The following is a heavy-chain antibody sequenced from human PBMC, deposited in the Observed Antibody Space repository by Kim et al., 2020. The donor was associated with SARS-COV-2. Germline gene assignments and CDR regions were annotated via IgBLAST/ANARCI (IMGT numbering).Heavy chain of an antibody. CDR2: IRSSSSYI. J-gene: IGHJ3*02. CDR3: ARDLGPDAFDI. V-gene: IGHV3-21*01. D-gene: IGHD3-16*01. CDR1: GFTFDNYN. Sequence: GGSLRLSCAASGFTFDNYNMNWVRQAPGKGLECVSSIRSSSSYIYYRDSVKGRFTISRDNAKNSLYLQMNSLRAEDTAIYYCARDLGPDAFDIWGQGTMV.